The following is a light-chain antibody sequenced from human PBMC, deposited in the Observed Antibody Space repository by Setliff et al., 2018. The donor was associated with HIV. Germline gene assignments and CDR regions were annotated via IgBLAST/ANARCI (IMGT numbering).Light chain of an antibody. Sequence: LTQPRSVSGSPGQSVTISCTGTSSDVGGYNYVSWYQQHPGKAPKLMIYNVSKRPSGVPDRFSGSKSGNTASLTISGLQAEDEADYYCCSYAGSYAFVFGTGTKVTVL. J-gene: IGLJ1*01. V-gene: IGLV2-11*01. CDR3: CSYAGSYAFV. CDR1: SSDVGGYNY. CDR2: NVS.